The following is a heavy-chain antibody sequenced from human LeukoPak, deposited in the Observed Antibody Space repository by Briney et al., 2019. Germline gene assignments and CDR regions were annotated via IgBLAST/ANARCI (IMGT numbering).Heavy chain of an antibody. D-gene: IGHD6-13*01. CDR2: INPSGGST. CDR1: GYTFTGYY. J-gene: IGHJ6*02. CDR3: ARDPLVAAAGTTSTYYYYGMDV. Sequence: ASVKVSCKASGYTFTGYYMRWVRQAPGQGLEWMGWINPSGGSTSYAQKFQGRVTMTRDTSTSTVYMELSSLRSEDTAVYYCARDPLVAAAGTTSTYYYYGMDVWGQGTTVTVSS. V-gene: IGHV1-46*01.